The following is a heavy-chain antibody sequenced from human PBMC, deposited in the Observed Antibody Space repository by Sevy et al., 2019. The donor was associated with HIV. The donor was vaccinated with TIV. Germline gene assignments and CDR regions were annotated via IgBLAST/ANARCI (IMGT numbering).Heavy chain of an antibody. CDR2: IIPTFGTA. V-gene: IGHV1-69*13. D-gene: IGHD5-12*01. CDR1: GGTFSSYA. J-gene: IGHJ2*01. Sequence: ASVKVSCKASGGTFSSYAISWVRQAPGQGLEWMGRIIPTFGTANYAQKSQGRVTITADESTSTAYMELSSLRSEDTAVYYCTCGSGYSGYDPENWYFDLWGRGTLVTVSS. CDR3: TCGSGYSGYDPENWYFDL.